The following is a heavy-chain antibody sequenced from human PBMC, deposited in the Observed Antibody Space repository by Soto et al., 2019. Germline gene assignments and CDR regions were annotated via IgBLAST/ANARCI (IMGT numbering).Heavy chain of an antibody. CDR2: IYWDNDK. CDR1: GFSLITTGVG. V-gene: IGHV2-5*02. J-gene: IGHJ4*02. CDR3: ARSLWCGELH. D-gene: IGHD3-10*01. Sequence: QITLKESGPTLVKPTQTLTLTCSFSGFSLITTGVGVGWIRQSPGKALEWLAIIYWDNDKRYSPSLESRVTITKDTSKNQVLLTVTTMDPVDKGTYYCARSLWCGELHWGQGALVTVSS.